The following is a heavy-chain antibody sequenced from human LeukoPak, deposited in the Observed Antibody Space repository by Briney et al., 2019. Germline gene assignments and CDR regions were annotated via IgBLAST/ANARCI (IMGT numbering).Heavy chain of an antibody. V-gene: IGHV3-23*01. Sequence: GGSLRLSCAASGFTFSSYAMSWVRQAPGKGLEWVSAISGSGGSTYYADSVKGRFTISRDNSKDTLYLQMNSLRAEDTAVYYCAKDRIAAADPRWFDPWGQGTLVTVSS. D-gene: IGHD6-13*01. J-gene: IGHJ5*02. CDR1: GFTFSSYA. CDR3: AKDRIAAADPRWFDP. CDR2: ISGSGGST.